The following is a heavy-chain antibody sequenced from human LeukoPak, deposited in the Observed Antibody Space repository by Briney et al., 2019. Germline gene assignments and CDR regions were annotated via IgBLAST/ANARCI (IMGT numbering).Heavy chain of an antibody. Sequence: SETLSLTCIVSGGSISSSIYYWAWVRQPPGKGLEWIGTVFYNGATQYSPSLRSRVTISIDTSMNQFSLKLTSVTAADTAVYYCARVVFRQQLVPYYYYMDVWGKGTTVTVSS. CDR1: GGSISSSIYY. D-gene: IGHD6-13*01. CDR3: ARVVFRQQLVPYYYYMDV. V-gene: IGHV4-39*07. CDR2: VFYNGAT. J-gene: IGHJ6*03.